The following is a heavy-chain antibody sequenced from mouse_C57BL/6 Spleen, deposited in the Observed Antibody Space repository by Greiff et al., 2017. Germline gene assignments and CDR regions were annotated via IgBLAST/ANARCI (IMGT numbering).Heavy chain of an antibody. CDR1: GYTFTSYW. J-gene: IGHJ4*01. Sequence: VQLQQPGAELVKPGASVKLSCKASGYTFTSYWMHWVKQRPGQGLEWIGMIHPNSGSTNYNEKFKSKATLTVDKSSSTAYMQLSSLTSEDSAVYYCASTVVAPHYAMDYWGQGTSVTVSS. CDR2: IHPNSGST. V-gene: IGHV1-64*01. D-gene: IGHD1-1*01. CDR3: ASTVVAPHYAMDY.